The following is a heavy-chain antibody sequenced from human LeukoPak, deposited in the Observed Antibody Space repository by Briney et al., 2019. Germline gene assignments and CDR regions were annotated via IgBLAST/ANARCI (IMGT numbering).Heavy chain of an antibody. CDR2: IGTIISTT. CDR3: ARTVYDLRGQRLIPGLDY. Sequence: GGSLRLSCAASGFTFRTYEMNWVRQAPGKGLEWVSYIGTIISTTYYADSVKGRFTVSKDDAKGSLYLQMSSLRAEDTAVYYCARTVYDLRGQRLIPGLDYWGQGTLVTVSS. D-gene: IGHD6-25*01. CDR1: GFTFRTYE. V-gene: IGHV3-48*03. J-gene: IGHJ4*02.